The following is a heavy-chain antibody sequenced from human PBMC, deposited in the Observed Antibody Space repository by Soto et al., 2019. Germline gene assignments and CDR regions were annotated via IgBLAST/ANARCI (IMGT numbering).Heavy chain of an antibody. CDR2: IYYSGST. V-gene: IGHV4-31*03. D-gene: IGHD7-27*01. CDR3: ARRTSTGGGLNWFDP. J-gene: IGHJ5*02. CDR1: GGSISSGGYY. Sequence: SETLSLTCTVSGGSISSGGYYWSWIRQHPGKGLEWVGYIYYSGSTYYNPSLKSRVTISVDTSKNQFSLKLSSVTAADTAVYYCARRTSTGGGLNWFDPWGQGTLVTVSS.